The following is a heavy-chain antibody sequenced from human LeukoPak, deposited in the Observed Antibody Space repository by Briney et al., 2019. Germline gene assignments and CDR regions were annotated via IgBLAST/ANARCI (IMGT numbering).Heavy chain of an antibody. V-gene: IGHV3-53*01. J-gene: IGHJ6*03. Sequence: GGSLRLSCAASGFTFSSYAMSWVRQAPGKGLEWVSVIYSGGSTYYADSVKGRFTISRDNSKNTLYLQMNSLRAEDTAVYYCARERGYSYGRYNYYYYMDVWGKGTTVTVSS. D-gene: IGHD5-18*01. CDR2: IYSGGST. CDR1: GFTFSSYA. CDR3: ARERGYSYGRYNYYYYMDV.